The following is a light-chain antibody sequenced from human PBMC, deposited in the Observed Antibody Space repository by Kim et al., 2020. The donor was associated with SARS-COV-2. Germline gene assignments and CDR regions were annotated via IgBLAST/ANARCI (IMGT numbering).Light chain of an antibody. CDR1: KLGDKY. J-gene: IGLJ2*01. CDR3: EAWDSSPD. Sequence: SYELTQPPSVSVSPGQTASITCSGDKLGDKYACWYQQKPGQSPVLVIYQDSKRPSGIPERFSGSNSGNTATLTISGTQAMDEADYYCEAWDSSPDVGGG. CDR2: QDS. V-gene: IGLV3-1*01.